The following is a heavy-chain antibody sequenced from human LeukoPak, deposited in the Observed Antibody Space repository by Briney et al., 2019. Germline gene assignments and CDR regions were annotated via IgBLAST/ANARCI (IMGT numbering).Heavy chain of an antibody. CDR2: ISWNSGSI. J-gene: IGHJ4*02. CDR3: AKDHSHTVVTPNYFDY. Sequence: PGGSLRLSCAASGFTFDDYAMHWVRQAPGKGLEWVSGISWNSGSIGYADSVKGRFTISRDNAKNSLYLQMNSLRAEDTAVYYCAKDHSHTVVTPNYFDYWGQGTLVTVSS. D-gene: IGHD4-23*01. V-gene: IGHV3-9*01. CDR1: GFTFDDYA.